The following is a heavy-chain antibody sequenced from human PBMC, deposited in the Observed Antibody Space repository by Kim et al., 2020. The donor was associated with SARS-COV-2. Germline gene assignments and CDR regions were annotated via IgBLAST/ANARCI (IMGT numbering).Heavy chain of an antibody. J-gene: IGHJ5*02. D-gene: IGHD2-21*01. CDR3: ARDYSGSWFDP. V-gene: IGHV4-59*01. Sequence: NYKPSLKSRVAISVDTSKNQFSLKLSSVTAADTAVYYCARDYSGSWFDPWGQGTLVTVPS.